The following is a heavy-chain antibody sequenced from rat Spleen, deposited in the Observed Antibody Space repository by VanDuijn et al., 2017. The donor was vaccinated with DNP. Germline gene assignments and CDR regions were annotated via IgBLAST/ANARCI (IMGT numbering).Heavy chain of an antibody. CDR3: ARPDY. J-gene: IGHJ2*01. V-gene: IGHV5-22*01. Sequence: EVQLVESGGGLVQPGRSLKLSCAASGFTFSDFYMAWVRQAPTKGLEWVASISDDGNSAYYGDSVKGRFTISRNNAKNTLYLQMDSLRSEDTATYYCARPDYWGQGVMVTVSS. CDR2: ISDDGNSA. CDR1: GFTFSDFY.